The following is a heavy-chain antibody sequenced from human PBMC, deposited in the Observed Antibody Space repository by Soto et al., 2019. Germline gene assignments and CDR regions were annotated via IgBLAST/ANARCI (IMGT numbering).Heavy chain of an antibody. CDR3: ARNSQWLAHGGYYYYGMDV. J-gene: IGHJ6*02. CDR2: IIPIFGTA. V-gene: IGHV1-69*01. D-gene: IGHD6-19*01. Sequence: QVQLVQSGAEVKKPGSSVKVSCKASGGTFSSYAISWVRQAPGQGLEWMGGIIPIFGTANYAQKFQGRVTITADESTSTAYMELSSLRSEDTAVYYCARNSQWLAHGGYYYYGMDVWGQGTTVTVSS. CDR1: GGTFSSYA.